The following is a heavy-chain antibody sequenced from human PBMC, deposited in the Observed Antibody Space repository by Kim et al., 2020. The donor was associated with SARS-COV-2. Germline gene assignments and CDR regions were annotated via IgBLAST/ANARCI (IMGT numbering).Heavy chain of an antibody. J-gene: IGHJ4*02. CDR3: ATYRDSSGYFFDY. Sequence: SETLSLTCTVYGGSISSYYWSWIRQPPGKGLEWIGYIYYSGSTIYNPSLKSRVTISVDTSKNQFSLKLSSVTAADAAVYYCATYRDSSGYFFDYWGQGTLVTVSS. D-gene: IGHD3-22*01. CDR2: IYYSGST. V-gene: IGHV4-59*01. CDR1: GGSISSYY.